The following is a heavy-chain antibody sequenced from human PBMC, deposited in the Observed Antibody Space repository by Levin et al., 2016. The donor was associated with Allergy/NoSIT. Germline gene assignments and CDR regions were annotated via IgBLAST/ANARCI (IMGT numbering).Heavy chain of an antibody. CDR3: ARDDRGSYRHLDY. D-gene: IGHD1-26*01. J-gene: IGHJ4*02. CDR2: IYYSGST. V-gene: IGHV4-30-4*01. CDR1: GGSISSGDYY. Sequence: SETLSLTCTVSGGSISSGDYYWSWIRQPPGKGLEWIGYIYYSGSTYYNPSLKSRVTISVDTSKNQFSLKLSSVTAADTAVYYCARDDRGSYRHLDYWGQGTLVTVSS.